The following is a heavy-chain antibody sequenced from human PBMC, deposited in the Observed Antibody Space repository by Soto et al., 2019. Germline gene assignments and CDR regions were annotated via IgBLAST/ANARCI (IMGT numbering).Heavy chain of an antibody. D-gene: IGHD1-20*01. CDR1: GFSLTSPGMC. V-gene: IGHV2-70*13. Sequence: SGPTLVNPTETLTLTCTFSGFSLTSPGMCVSWIRQPPGKALEWLALIERDDDDKYYSTSLKTRLTISKDTRKNQVVLTMANMDPADTGTYYCARSIRGPRRFNGMDVWGQGTAVTVSS. CDR3: ARSIRGPRRFNGMDV. J-gene: IGHJ6*02. CDR2: IERDDDDK.